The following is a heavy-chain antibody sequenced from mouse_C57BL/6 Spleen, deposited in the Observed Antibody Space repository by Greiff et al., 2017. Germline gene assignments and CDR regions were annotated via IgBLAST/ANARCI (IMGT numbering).Heavy chain of an antibody. Sequence: EVKLVESGGGLVKPGGSLKLSCAASGFTFSSYAMSWVRQTPEKRLEWVATISDGGSYTYYPDNVKGRFTISRDNAKNNLYLQMSHLKSEDTAMYYCATGYYADYWGQGTTLTVSS. D-gene: IGHD1-1*01. J-gene: IGHJ2*01. V-gene: IGHV5-4*03. CDR3: ATGYYADY. CDR1: GFTFSSYA. CDR2: ISDGGSYT.